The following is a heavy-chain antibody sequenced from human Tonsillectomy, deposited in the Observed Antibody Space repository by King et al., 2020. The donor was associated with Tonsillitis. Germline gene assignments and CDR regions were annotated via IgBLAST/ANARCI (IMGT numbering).Heavy chain of an antibody. V-gene: IGHV4-39*01. CDR2: VYYRVGT. CDR3: ARIQWLANYYYYYMDV. J-gene: IGHJ6*03. CDR1: SGSISSASYY. Sequence: QLQESGPGLVKPSETLSLTCTVSSGSISSASYYWGWIRLPPGMGLEWIVSVYYRVGTYYHPSLKSRVTISVDTSKNQFSRKLSSVTAADTAVYYCARIQWLANYYYYYMDVWGKGTTVTVSS. D-gene: IGHD6-19*01.